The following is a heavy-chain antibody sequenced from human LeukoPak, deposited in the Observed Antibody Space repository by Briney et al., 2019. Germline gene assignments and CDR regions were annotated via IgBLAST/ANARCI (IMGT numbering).Heavy chain of an antibody. J-gene: IGHJ4*02. CDR1: GFTFSSYW. Sequence: GGSLRLSCAASGFTFSSYWMSWVRQAPGKGLEWVANIKQDGSEKYYVDSVKGRFTISRDNAKNSLYLQMNSLRAEDTAVYYCARAPTIVATANHDYWGQGALVTVSS. V-gene: IGHV3-7*01. CDR2: IKQDGSEK. CDR3: ARAPTIVATANHDY. D-gene: IGHD5-12*01.